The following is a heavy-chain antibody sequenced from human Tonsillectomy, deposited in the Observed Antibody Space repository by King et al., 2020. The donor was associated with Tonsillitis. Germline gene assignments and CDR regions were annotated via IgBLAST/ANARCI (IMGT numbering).Heavy chain of an antibody. J-gene: IGHJ4*02. Sequence: VQLQESGPGLVKPSETLSLTCTVSGGSISSFYWSWIRQPPGKGLEWIGFIYYSGSTNYSPSLKSRVTISLDTSKNQFSLKLTSVTAADTAVYFCARGDYGTLGFDYWGQGTLVTVSS. CDR3: ARGDYGTLGFDY. D-gene: IGHD3-16*01. CDR2: IYYSGST. CDR1: GGSISSFY. V-gene: IGHV4-59*01.